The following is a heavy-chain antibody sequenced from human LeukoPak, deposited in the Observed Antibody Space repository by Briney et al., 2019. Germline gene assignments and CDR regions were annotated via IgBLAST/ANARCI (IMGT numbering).Heavy chain of an antibody. D-gene: IGHD2-2*01. J-gene: IGHJ5*02. CDR1: GFTFSSYA. V-gene: IGHV3-23*01. CDR3: AREDIVVVPAGQYNWFDP. Sequence: GGSLRLSCAASGFTFSSYAMSWVRQAPGKGLEWVSAISGSGGSTYYADSVKGRFTISRDNSKNTLYLQMNSLRAEDTAVYYRAREDIVVVPAGQYNWFDPWGQGTLVTVSS. CDR2: ISGSGGST.